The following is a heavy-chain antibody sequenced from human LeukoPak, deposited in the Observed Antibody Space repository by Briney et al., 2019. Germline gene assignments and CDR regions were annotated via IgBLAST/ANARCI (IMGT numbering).Heavy chain of an antibody. CDR2: ISSSGRTV. Sequence: GGSLRLSCAASGYTFSSYEMKWVRQAPGKGLEWVSYISSSGRTVYYADSVKGRFTISRDNAKDSLYLQTNSLRAEDTAVYYCARQIVGATGLDYWGQGTLVTVSS. CDR3: ARQIVGATGLDY. J-gene: IGHJ4*02. D-gene: IGHD1-26*01. CDR1: GYTFSSYE. V-gene: IGHV3-48*03.